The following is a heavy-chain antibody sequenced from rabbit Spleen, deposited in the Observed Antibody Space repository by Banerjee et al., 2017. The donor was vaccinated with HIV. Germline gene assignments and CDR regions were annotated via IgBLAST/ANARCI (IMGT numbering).Heavy chain of an antibody. Sequence: QEQVEESGGGLVKPEGSLTLTCKASGFSFSDRDVMCWVRQAPGKGLEWIGIIGTAEGSTYYASWVNGRFTISKTTSLDTVDLKMTSLTAADTATYFCARDTGAFNDLNLWGQGTLVTVS. J-gene: IGHJ4*01. V-gene: IGHV1S47*01. CDR1: GFSFSDRDV. CDR3: ARDTGAFNDLNL. CDR2: IGTAEGST. D-gene: IGHD4-1*01.